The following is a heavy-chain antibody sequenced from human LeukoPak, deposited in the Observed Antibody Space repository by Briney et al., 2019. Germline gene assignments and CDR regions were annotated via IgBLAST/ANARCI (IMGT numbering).Heavy chain of an antibody. CDR1: GFTFSSYW. CDR2: IKQDGSEK. D-gene: IGHD3-22*01. V-gene: IGHV3-7*01. J-gene: IGHJ4*02. Sequence: GGSLRLSCAASGFTFSSYWMSWVRQAPGKGLEWVANIKQDGSEKYYVDSVKGRFTISRDNAKNSLYLQMDSLRAEDTAVYYCARDPGDSSGYYIDYWGQGTLVTVSS. CDR3: ARDPGDSSGYYIDY.